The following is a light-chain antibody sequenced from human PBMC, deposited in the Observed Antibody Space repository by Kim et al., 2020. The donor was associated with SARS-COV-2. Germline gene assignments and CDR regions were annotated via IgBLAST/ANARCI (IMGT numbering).Light chain of an antibody. V-gene: IGKV1-39*01. CDR2: GAS. CDR1: QSISRY. Sequence: SASVGDRVTITCRASQSISRYLNGYQQKPGHAPKLLIYGASSLQSGVRSRFSDSGSGTDFTLPISSLQPEVFATYYCQQNYRARYAFGRGTKLEI. J-gene: IGKJ2*01. CDR3: QQNYRARYA.